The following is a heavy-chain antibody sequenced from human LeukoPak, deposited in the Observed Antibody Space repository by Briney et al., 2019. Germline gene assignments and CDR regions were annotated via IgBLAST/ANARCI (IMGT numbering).Heavy chain of an antibody. CDR3: AKGVDFWSGYYMDV. D-gene: IGHD3-3*01. V-gene: IGHV3-23*01. J-gene: IGHJ6*03. Sequence: PGGSLRLSCAASGFTFSSYAMSWVRQAPGKGLQWVSAISGYGDSTYYVDSVKGRFTISRDNSKNTLYLQMNSLRAEDTAVYYCAKGVDFWSGYYMDVWGKRTTVTVSS. CDR1: GFTFSSYA. CDR2: ISGYGDST.